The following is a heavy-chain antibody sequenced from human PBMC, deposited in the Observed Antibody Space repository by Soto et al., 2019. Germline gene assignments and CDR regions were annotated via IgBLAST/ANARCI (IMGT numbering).Heavy chain of an antibody. D-gene: IGHD3-16*01. CDR1: GYSFSSYW. CDR3: ARIDSRGSYYYYGMDV. CDR2: IYPGDSDT. Sequence: GESLKICCKGSGYSFSSYWSGWVRQMPGKGLEWMGIIYPGDSDTRYSPSFQGQVTISADKSTSTAYLQWSSLKASDTAMYYCARIDSRGSYYYYGMDVWGQGTTVTVSS. V-gene: IGHV5-51*01. J-gene: IGHJ6*02.